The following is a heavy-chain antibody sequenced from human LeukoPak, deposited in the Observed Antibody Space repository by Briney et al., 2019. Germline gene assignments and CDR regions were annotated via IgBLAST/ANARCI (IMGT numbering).Heavy chain of an antibody. CDR3: ARDFITCSGGSCYSGFDY. V-gene: IGHV4-30-4*08. CDR2: IYYSGST. CDR1: GGSISSGDYY. Sequence: SQTLSLTCTVSGGSISSGDYYWRWIRQPPGKGLEWIGYIYYSGSTYYNPSLKSRATISVDTSKNQFSLKLSSVTAADTAVYYCARDFITCSGGSCYSGFDYWGQGTLVTVSS. D-gene: IGHD2-15*01. J-gene: IGHJ4*02.